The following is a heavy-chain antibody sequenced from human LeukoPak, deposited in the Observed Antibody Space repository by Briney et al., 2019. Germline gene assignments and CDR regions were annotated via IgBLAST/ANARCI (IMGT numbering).Heavy chain of an antibody. V-gene: IGHV1-2*04. CDR3: ARGPLRNWFDP. CDR2: INPNNGGT. Sequence: ASVKVSCKASGYTFTGYYMHWVRQAPGQGLEWMGWINPNNGGTNYAQKFQGWVTMTRDTSIRTAYMELRRLRSDDTAVYYCARGPLRNWFDPWGQGTLVTVSS. CDR1: GYTFTGYY. J-gene: IGHJ5*02.